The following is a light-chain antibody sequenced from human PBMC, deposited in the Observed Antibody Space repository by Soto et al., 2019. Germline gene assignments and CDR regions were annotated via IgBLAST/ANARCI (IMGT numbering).Light chain of an antibody. CDR2: SNN. CDR3: AVWDDSLNGRV. J-gene: IGLJ1*01. V-gene: IGLV1-44*01. CDR1: SSNIGSNT. Sequence: QSVLTQPPSASGTPGQRVTISCSGSSSNIGSNTINWYQQLPGTAPKLLIYSNNHRPSGVPDRFSGSKSGTSASLAISGLQSEDEADYYCAVWDDSLNGRVFGTGTKLTVL.